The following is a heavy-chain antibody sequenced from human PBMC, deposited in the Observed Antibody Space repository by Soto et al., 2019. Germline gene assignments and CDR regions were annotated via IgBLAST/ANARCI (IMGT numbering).Heavy chain of an antibody. CDR2: IYHSGST. J-gene: IGHJ6*04. V-gene: IGHV4-4*02. CDR3: ARGKRVFGPLSKGLDV. D-gene: IGHD3-10*01. Sequence: SETLSLTCAVSGGSISSSNWWSWVRQPPGKGLEWIGEIYHSGSTNYNPSLKSRVTISVDKSKNQFSLKLSSVTAADTAVYYWARGKRVFGPLSKGLDVGAKGTRVTASS. CDR1: GGSISSSNW.